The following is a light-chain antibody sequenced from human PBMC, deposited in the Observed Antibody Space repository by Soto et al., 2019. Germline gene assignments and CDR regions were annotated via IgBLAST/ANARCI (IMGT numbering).Light chain of an antibody. CDR3: HQRSNWL. V-gene: IGKV3D-11*01. CDR2: LAS. CDR1: QAVNTR. J-gene: IGKJ3*01. Sequence: EIVLTQSPATLSSFPGDRVTLFCRASQAVNTRLAWYQHKPGQAPRLLIYLASNRAAGVPARFSGSGSGTDFTLTISSLEPEDFAVYYCHQRSNWLFGPGTKVDIK.